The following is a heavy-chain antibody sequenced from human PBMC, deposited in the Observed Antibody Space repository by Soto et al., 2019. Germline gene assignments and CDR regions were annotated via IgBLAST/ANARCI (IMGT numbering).Heavy chain of an antibody. CDR3: ARAGLSSRYYYFDY. J-gene: IGHJ4*02. Sequence: QLQLQESGSGLVKPSQTLSLTCAVSGGSVTSGNYAWSWLRPPPGEGLEWIGSIYHSGNTYYNPSLRSRVTISIDRSKNQFSLMLNSVTAADTAVYYCARAGLSSRYYYFDYWGQGSLVTVSS. D-gene: IGHD1-26*01. CDR2: IYHSGNT. CDR1: GGSVTSGNYA. V-gene: IGHV4-30-2*01.